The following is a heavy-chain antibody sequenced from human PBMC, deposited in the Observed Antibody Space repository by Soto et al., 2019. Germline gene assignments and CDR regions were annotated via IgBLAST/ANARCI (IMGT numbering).Heavy chain of an antibody. CDR1: GFTFSSYG. CDR3: ARDPATVTTYFDY. V-gene: IGHV3-33*01. J-gene: IGHJ4*02. CDR2: IWYDGSKK. Sequence: QVQLVESGGGVVQPGTSLRLSCAASGFTFSSYGMHWVRQSPGKGLEWVALIWYDGSKKKYADSVKGRFTISRDDSKSTLHLEMNRLRAEDTAVYSCARDPATVTTYFDYWGQGTLVTVSS. D-gene: IGHD4-17*01.